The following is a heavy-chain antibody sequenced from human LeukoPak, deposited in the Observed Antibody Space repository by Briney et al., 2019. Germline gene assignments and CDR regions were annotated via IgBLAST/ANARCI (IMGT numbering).Heavy chain of an antibody. J-gene: IGHJ4*02. Sequence: GGSLRLSCAASGFTFSSYAMSWVRQPPGKGLEWVSTISGSGGGTYYADSVKGRFTTSRDNSKNTLYLQMNSLRPEDTAVYYCAGYFCSGGSCYRYFDYWGQGTLVTVSS. V-gene: IGHV3-23*01. CDR2: ISGSGGGT. D-gene: IGHD2-15*01. CDR3: AGYFCSGGSCYRYFDY. CDR1: GFTFSSYA.